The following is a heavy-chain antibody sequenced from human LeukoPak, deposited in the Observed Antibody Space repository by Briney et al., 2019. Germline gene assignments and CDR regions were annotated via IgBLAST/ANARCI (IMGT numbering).Heavy chain of an antibody. V-gene: IGHV4-30-4*01. CDR1: GGSISSGDYY. CDR3: ARGDGDFYFDY. Sequence: SETLSLTCTVSGGSISSGDYYWSWIRQPPGKGLEWIGYIYYSGSTYYNPSLKSRVTISVDTSKNQFSLKLSSVTAADTAVYYCARGDGDFYFDYWGQGTLATVSS. D-gene: IGHD4-17*01. CDR2: IYYSGST. J-gene: IGHJ4*02.